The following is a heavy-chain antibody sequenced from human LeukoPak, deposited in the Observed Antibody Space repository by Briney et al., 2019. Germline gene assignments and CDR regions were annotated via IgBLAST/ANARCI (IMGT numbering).Heavy chain of an antibody. D-gene: IGHD4-17*01. CDR3: ARGMTTVTSCFDY. Sequence: GGSLRLSCAASGFTFSSYAMHWVRQAPGKGLEYVSAISSNGGSTYYANSVKGRFTISRDNSKNTLYLQMGSLRAEDMAVYYCARGMTTVTSCFDYWGQGTLVTVSS. J-gene: IGHJ4*02. V-gene: IGHV3-64*01. CDR2: ISSNGGST. CDR1: GFTFSSYA.